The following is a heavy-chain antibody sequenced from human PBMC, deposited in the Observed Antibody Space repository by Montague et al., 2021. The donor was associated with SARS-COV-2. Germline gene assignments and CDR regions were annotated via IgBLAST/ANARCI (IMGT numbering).Heavy chain of an antibody. CDR3: ARVGGGRTFYS. CDR1: GDSVSSTTYY. Sequence: SETLSLTCTVSGDSVSSTTYYWAWIRQPPGKGLEYIGTIYYSGSSYYNPSLKSRVAMSVDTSKNQFSLKLDSVTAADTAVYYCARVGGGRTFYSWGQGILVTVSS. J-gene: IGHJ5*02. V-gene: IGHV4-39*07. D-gene: IGHD3-16*01. CDR2: IYYSGSS.